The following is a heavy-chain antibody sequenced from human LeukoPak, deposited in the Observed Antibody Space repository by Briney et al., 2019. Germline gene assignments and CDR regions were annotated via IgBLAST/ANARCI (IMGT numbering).Heavy chain of an antibody. CDR3: AKPKGGYGDSVHPFDY. J-gene: IGHJ4*02. CDR2: ITVSGGNT. V-gene: IGHV3-23*01. D-gene: IGHD4-17*01. Sequence: PGGSLRLSCAASGFTFSSNAMSWVRQAPGKGLERVSGITVSGGNTYYADSVKGRFTISRDNSKNTLYLQMNSLRAEDTAVYYCAKPKGGYGDSVHPFDYWGQGTLVTVSS. CDR1: GFTFSSNA.